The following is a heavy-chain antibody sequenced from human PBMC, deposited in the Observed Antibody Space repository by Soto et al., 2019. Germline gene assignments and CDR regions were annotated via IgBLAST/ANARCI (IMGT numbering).Heavy chain of an antibody. J-gene: IGHJ4*02. CDR1: GGSISSSSYY. Sequence: SETLSLTCTVSGGSISSSSYYWGWIRQPPEKGLEWIGSIYYSGSTYYNPSLKSRVTISVDTSKNQFSLKLSSVTAADTAVYYCARHGVGEYYDSSGLDYYFDYWGQGTLVTVS. CDR3: ARHGVGEYYDSSGLDYYFDY. D-gene: IGHD3-22*01. CDR2: IYYSGST. V-gene: IGHV4-39*01.